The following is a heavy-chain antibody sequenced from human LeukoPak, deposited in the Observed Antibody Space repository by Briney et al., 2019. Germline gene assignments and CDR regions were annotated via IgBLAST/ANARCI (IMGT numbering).Heavy chain of an antibody. CDR2: IRYDEINK. Sequence: PGGSPRLSCAASGFTFSNYGMHWVRQAPGKGLEWVAFIRYDEINKYYADSVKGRFTISRDNSKNTLYLQMNSLRAEDTAVYYCAKVRISGGYYYGDDPFDVWGQGTMVSVSS. J-gene: IGHJ3*01. V-gene: IGHV3-30*02. CDR3: AKVRISGGYYYGDDPFDV. D-gene: IGHD3-22*01. CDR1: GFTFSNYG.